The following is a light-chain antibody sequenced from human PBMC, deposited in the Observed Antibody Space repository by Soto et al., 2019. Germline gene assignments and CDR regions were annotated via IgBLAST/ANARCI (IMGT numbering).Light chain of an antibody. CDR2: AAS. CDR3: QQTYSTPWT. J-gene: IGKJ1*01. Sequence: DIQMTPSPSSLSASVGDRVTIICRASQSVGSSLKWYQQKPGKAPKLLIYAASSLQSGVPSRFSGSGSGTDFALTISSLQPEDFATIYCQQTYSTPWTFGQGTKVDIK. V-gene: IGKV1-39*01. CDR1: QSVGSS.